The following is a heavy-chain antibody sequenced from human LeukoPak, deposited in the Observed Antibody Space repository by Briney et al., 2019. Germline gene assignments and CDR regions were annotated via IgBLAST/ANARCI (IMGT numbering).Heavy chain of an antibody. J-gene: IGHJ4*02. CDR2: ISDDGRNK. CDR3: AKERETPASGTFDY. Sequence: GGSLRLSCAPSGFNFNNYGMDYVRQAPGKGLEWVAVISDDGRNKNYADSVKGRFTISRDNSNNTLYLQMNSLRAEDTGVYYCAKERETPASGTFDYWGQGTLLTVSS. V-gene: IGHV3-30*18. D-gene: IGHD6-13*01. CDR1: GFNFNNYG.